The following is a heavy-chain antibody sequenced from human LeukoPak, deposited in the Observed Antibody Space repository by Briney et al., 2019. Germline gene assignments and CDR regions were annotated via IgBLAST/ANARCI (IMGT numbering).Heavy chain of an antibody. Sequence: SETLSLTCAVYGGSFSGYYWSWIRQPPGKGLEWIGEINHSGSTNYNPSLKSRVTISVDTSKNQFSLKLSSVTAADTAVYYCARREARVVRGVISAFDYWGQGTLVTVSS. J-gene: IGHJ4*02. CDR3: ARREARVVRGVISAFDY. CDR2: INHSGST. D-gene: IGHD3-10*01. V-gene: IGHV4-34*01. CDR1: GGSFSGYY.